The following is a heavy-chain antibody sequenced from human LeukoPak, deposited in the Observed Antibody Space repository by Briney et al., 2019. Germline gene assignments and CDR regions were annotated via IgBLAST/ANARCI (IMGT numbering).Heavy chain of an antibody. J-gene: IGHJ4*02. D-gene: IGHD1-7*01. V-gene: IGHV4-59*01. CDR3: ARAASAVPRTNFDS. CDR1: GGSISNYY. CDR2: IYYNGNT. Sequence: SETLSLTCTVSGGSISNYYWHWIRQPRSKGLEWIGYIYYNGNTYYNPSLKSRVTISVDTSKRQFSLELTSVTAADTAVYYCARAASAVPRTNFDSWGQGTLVTASS.